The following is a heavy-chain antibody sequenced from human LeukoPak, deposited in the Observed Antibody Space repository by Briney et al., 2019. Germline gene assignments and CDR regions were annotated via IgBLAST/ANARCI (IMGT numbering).Heavy chain of an antibody. J-gene: IGHJ4*02. CDR3: ARVSLDY. V-gene: IGHV3-30-3*01. D-gene: IGHD2/OR15-2a*01. CDR2: ISYDGSNK. Sequence: PGGSLRLSCAASGFTFSSYAMHWVRQAPGKGLEWVAVISYDGSNKYYADSVKGRFTISRDNSKNTLYLQMNSLRAEDTAVYYCARVSLDYWGQGTLVTVSS. CDR1: GFTFSSYA.